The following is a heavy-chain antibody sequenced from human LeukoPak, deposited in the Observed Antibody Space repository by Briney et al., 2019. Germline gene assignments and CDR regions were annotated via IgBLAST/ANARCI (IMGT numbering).Heavy chain of an antibody. CDR3: ARGKSGYSYGPYYYYMDV. Sequence: GESLKISCKGSGYSFTSYWIGWVRQMPGKGLEWMGIIYPGDSDTRYSPSFQGQVTISADKSISTAYLQWSSLKASDAAMYYCARGKSGYSYGPYYYYMDVWGKGTTVTVSS. V-gene: IGHV5-51*01. D-gene: IGHD5-18*01. J-gene: IGHJ6*03. CDR2: IYPGDSDT. CDR1: GYSFTSYW.